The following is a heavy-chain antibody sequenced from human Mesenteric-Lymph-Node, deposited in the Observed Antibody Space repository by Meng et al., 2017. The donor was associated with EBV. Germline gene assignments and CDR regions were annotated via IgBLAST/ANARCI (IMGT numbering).Heavy chain of an antibody. CDR3: ARSGLYVDY. CDR2: MNPNSGDT. Sequence: QVQLVQSGREVKQPGASLKVSCKTSGYTFTSYDINWVRQAPGQGLEWMGWMNPNSGDTGFAQKFEGRVTMTRDVSTGTAYMEVTRLRSEDTAVYFCARSGLYVDYWGQGSLVTVSS. D-gene: IGHD3-10*01. CDR1: GYTFTSYD. V-gene: IGHV1-8*02. J-gene: IGHJ4*02.